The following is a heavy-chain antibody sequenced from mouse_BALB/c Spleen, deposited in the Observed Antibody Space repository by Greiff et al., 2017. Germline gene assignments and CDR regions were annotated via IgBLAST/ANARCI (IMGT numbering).Heavy chain of an antibody. D-gene: IGHD2-2*01. V-gene: IGHV1-82*01. Sequence: QVHVKQSGPELVKPGASVKISCKASGYAFSSSWMNWVKQRPGQGLEWIGRIYPGDGDTNYNGKFKGKATLTADKSSSTAYMQLSSLTSVDSAVYFCAYGYDEEYYYAMDYWGQGTSVTVSS. CDR3: AYGYDEEYYYAMDY. CDR1: GYAFSSSW. J-gene: IGHJ4*01. CDR2: IYPGDGDT.